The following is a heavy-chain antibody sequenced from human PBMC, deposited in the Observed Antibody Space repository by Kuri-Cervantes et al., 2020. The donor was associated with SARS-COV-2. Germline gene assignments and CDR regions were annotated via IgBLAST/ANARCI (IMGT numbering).Heavy chain of an antibody. CDR3: ARDEDYDFWSGYYPPLAL. J-gene: IGHJ4*02. CDR1: GYTFTSYG. D-gene: IGHD3-3*01. V-gene: IGHV1-18*04. CDR2: ISAYNGNT. Sequence: ASVKVSCKASGYTFTSYGISWVRQAPGQGLEWMGWISAYNGNTNYAQKLQGRVTMTTDTSTSTAYMELRSLRSDDTAVYYCARDEDYDFWSGYYPPLALWGQGTLVTVSS.